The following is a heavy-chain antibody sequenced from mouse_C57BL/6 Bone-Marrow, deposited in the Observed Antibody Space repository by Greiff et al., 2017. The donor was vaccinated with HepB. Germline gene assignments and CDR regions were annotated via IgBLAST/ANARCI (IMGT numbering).Heavy chain of an antibody. CDR1: GFSLTSYG. CDR3: ASERGGFAY. Sequence: VKLVESGPGLVAPSQSLSITCTVSGFSLTSYGVDWVRQSPGKGLEWLGVIWGVGSTNYNSALKSRLSISKDNSKSQVFLKMNSLQTDDTAMYYCASERGGFAYWGQGTLVTVSA. V-gene: IGHV2-6*01. CDR2: IWGVGST. J-gene: IGHJ3*01.